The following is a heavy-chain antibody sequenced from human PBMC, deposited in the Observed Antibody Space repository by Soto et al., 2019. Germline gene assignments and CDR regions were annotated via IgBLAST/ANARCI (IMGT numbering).Heavy chain of an antibody. J-gene: IGHJ4*02. D-gene: IGHD6-19*01. CDR2: ISAYNGNT. V-gene: IGHV1-18*01. Sequence: ASVKVSCKASGYTFTSYGISWVRQAPGQGLEWMGWISAYNGNTNYAQKLQGRVTMTTDTSTSTAYMELRSLRSDDTAMYYCVRDPSGWGLDCWGQGTLVTVSS. CDR3: VRDPSGWGLDC. CDR1: GYTFTSYG.